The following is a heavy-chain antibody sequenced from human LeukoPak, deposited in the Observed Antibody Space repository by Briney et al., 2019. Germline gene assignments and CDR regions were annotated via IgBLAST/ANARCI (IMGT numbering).Heavy chain of an antibody. J-gene: IGHJ4*02. D-gene: IGHD2-15*01. CDR3: ARSAYSTYFDF. CDR1: GGSISNYY. CDR2: IYSSGST. V-gene: IGHV4-59*01. Sequence: SETLSLTCTVSGGSISNYYWNWIRQPLGKGLEWIGYIYSSGSTNYNPSLKSRVTISVDTSKNQFSLKLTSVTAADTAVYYCARSAYSTYFDFWGRGTLVTVSS.